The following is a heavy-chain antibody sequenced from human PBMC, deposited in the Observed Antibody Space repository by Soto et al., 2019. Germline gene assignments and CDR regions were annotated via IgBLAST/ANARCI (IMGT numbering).Heavy chain of an antibody. J-gene: IGHJ4*02. Sequence: QVQLVESGGGVVQPGRSLRLSCAVSGFTVSTYGMHWVRLAPGKGLEWVAVISRDGGTKFYVDSVKGRFTISRDNSRNTLFLEMNSLRGDDMAVYYCTGEVASGYWGQGTLVTVSS. D-gene: IGHD2-8*02. CDR3: TGEVASGY. CDR1: GFTVSTYG. CDR2: ISRDGGTK. V-gene: IGHV3-30*03.